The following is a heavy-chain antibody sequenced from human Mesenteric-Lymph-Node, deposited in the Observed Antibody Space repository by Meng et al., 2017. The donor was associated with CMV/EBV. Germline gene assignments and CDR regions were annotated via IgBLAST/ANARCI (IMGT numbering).Heavy chain of an antibody. Sequence: GGSLRLSCAASGLTFSRSEMSWVRQAPGKGLEWVAYINSDGTKIYYADSVNGRFTISRDNAKDLLYLQMNSLSAEDTAVYYCARVGGNFLEGYFDFWGQGALVTVSS. CDR3: ARVGGNFLEGYFDF. CDR1: GLTFSRSE. V-gene: IGHV3-48*03. D-gene: IGHD4-23*01. J-gene: IGHJ4*02. CDR2: INSDGTKI.